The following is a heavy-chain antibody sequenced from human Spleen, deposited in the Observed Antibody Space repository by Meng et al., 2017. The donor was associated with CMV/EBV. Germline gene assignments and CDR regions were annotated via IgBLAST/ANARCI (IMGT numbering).Heavy chain of an antibody. D-gene: IGHD4-17*01. Sequence: GESLKISCAASGFTFSSYAMSWVRQAPGKGLEWVSGNGAGDSGTHYADSVKGRFTISRDNSKKTVYLQMSSLGAEDTAVYYCAAKMHGDYAFEYWGQGSLVTVSS. CDR1: GFTFSSYA. CDR2: NGAGDSGT. J-gene: IGHJ4*02. CDR3: AAKMHGDYAFEY. V-gene: IGHV3-23*01.